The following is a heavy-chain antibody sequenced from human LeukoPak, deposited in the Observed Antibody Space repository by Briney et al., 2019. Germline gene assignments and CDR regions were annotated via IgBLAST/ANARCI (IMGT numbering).Heavy chain of an antibody. J-gene: IGHJ4*02. Sequence: GGSLRLSCAASRFTFSSYSMNWVRQAPGKGLEWVSSISSSGSYIYYADSVKGRFTISRDNSKNTLYLQMNSLRAEDTAVYYCAKVGDGYNYPPTPADYWGQGTLVTVSS. D-gene: IGHD5-24*01. CDR3: AKVGDGYNYPPTPADY. V-gene: IGHV3-21*04. CDR1: RFTFSSYS. CDR2: ISSSGSYI.